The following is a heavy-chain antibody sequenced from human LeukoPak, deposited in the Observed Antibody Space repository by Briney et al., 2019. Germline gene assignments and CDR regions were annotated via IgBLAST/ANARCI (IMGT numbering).Heavy chain of an antibody. J-gene: IGHJ3*02. CDR2: IYYSGRT. CDR3: ARHRSGSYWRAFDI. CDR1: GGSIMVAAYS. Sequence: PSETLSLTCTVSGGSIMVAAYSWSWIRQPPGKGLEWIGYIYYSGRTYYNPSLKSRVTISLDRSKNQFSLKLSSVTAADTAVYYCARHRSGSYWRAFDIWGQGTMVTVSS. V-gene: IGHV4-30-2*01. D-gene: IGHD1-26*01.